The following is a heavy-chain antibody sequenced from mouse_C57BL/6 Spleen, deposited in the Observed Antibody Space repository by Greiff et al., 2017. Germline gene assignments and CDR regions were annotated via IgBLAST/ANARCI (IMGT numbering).Heavy chain of an antibody. CDR1: GFNIKDDY. V-gene: IGHV14-4*01. D-gene: IGHD1-1*01. CDR2: IDPENGDT. J-gene: IGHJ1*03. Sequence: EVQLQQSGAELVRPGASVKLSCTASGFNIKDDYMHWVKQRPEQGLEWLGWIDPENGDTEYASKFQGKATITADTSSNTAYLQLSSLTSEDTAVYYCTTNYYGSSRYWYFDVWGTGTTVTVSS. CDR3: TTNYYGSSRYWYFDV.